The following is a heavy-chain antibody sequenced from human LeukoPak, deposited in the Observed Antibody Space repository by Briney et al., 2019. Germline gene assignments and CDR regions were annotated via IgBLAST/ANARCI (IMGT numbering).Heavy chain of an antibody. V-gene: IGHV3-66*01. Sequence: GGSLRLTSAASGFTVSRNYMSWVRQAPGKGLEWVSVIYIDGNTYYADSVRGRFTISRDNSKNTVYLQMNSLRAEDTAVYYCARGDGYNFFDSWGQGTLVTVSS. J-gene: IGHJ4*02. D-gene: IGHD5-24*01. CDR1: GFTVSRNY. CDR3: ARGDGYNFFDS. CDR2: IYIDGNT.